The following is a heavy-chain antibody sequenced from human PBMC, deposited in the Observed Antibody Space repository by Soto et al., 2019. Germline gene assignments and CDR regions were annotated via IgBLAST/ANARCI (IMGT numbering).Heavy chain of an antibody. J-gene: IGHJ6*02. CDR1: GGSISSGDYY. Sequence: PSETLSLTCTVSGGSISSGDYYWSWIPQPPGKGLEWIGYIYYSGSTYYNPSLKRRVTISVDTSKNQFSLKLSSVTAADTAVYYCARVNPLLGYCMDVWGQGTTVTVSS. D-gene: IGHD2-15*01. CDR2: IYYSGST. CDR3: ARVNPLLGYCMDV. V-gene: IGHV4-30-4*01.